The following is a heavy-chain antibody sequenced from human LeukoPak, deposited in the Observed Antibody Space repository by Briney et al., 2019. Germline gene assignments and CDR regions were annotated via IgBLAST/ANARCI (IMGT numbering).Heavy chain of an antibody. CDR2: ISSSSYI. Sequence: GGSLRLSCAASGFTFSSYSMNWVRQAPGKGLEWVSSISSSSYIYYADSVKGRFTISRGNAKNSLYLQMNSLRAEDTAVYYCARGLGYSYGLAYYYMDVWGKGTTVTVSS. D-gene: IGHD5-18*01. V-gene: IGHV3-21*01. CDR3: ARGLGYSYGLAYYYMDV. J-gene: IGHJ6*03. CDR1: GFTFSSYS.